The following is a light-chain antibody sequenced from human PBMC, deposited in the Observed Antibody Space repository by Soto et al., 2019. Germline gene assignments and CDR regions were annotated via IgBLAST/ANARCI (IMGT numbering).Light chain of an antibody. Sequence: DIVMTQSPDSLAVSLGERATINCKSSQNLLFSSNNKNNLAWYQQKPGQPPKLLIYWASTRESGVPDRFTGSGSGTDFTLTISSLQAEDVAVYYCQQYYDPPVTFGQGTRLEIK. CDR2: WAS. CDR3: QQYYDPPVT. J-gene: IGKJ5*01. CDR1: QNLLFSSNNKNN. V-gene: IGKV4-1*01.